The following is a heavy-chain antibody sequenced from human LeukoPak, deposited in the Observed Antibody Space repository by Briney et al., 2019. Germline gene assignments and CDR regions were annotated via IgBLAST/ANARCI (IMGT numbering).Heavy chain of an antibody. CDR2: IYTSGST. J-gene: IGHJ6*03. CDR1: VGSGSSYY. CDR3: ARLTIFGVVHYYYYYMDV. Sequence: SETLSLTSTDSVGSGSSYYRSWIRHTAGKGLEWIGRIYTSGSTNYNPSIKSRVTMSVDTSKNQFSLKLSSVTAADTAVYYCARLTIFGVVHYYYYYMDVWGKGTTVTVSS. V-gene: IGHV4-4*07. D-gene: IGHD3-3*01.